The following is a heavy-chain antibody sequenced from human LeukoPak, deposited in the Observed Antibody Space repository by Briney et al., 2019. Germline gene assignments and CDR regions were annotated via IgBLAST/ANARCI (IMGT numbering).Heavy chain of an antibody. CDR3: ASGQWLGPFDY. J-gene: IGHJ4*02. D-gene: IGHD6-19*01. CDR1: GYTFTSNY. Sequence: ASVKVSCKASGYTFTSNYMHWVRQAPGQGLEWMGVIAPSSGTTSYAQKFQGRVTMTTDTSTSTAYMELRSLRSDDTAVYYCASGQWLGPFDYWGQGTLVTVSS. CDR2: IAPSSGTT. V-gene: IGHV1-46*01.